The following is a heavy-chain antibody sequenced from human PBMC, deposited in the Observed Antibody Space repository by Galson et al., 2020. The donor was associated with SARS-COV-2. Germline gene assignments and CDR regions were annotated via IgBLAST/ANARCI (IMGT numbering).Heavy chain of an antibody. D-gene: IGHD2-15*01. V-gene: IGHV4-38-2*02. CDR1: GYSISSGYF. J-gene: IGHJ4*02. CDR3: ATYSVVVVAPTPLRADY. Sequence: TCTVSGYSISSGYFWGWIRQPPGKGLEWMGSIYHSGSTYYNPSLKSRVTISVDTSKNQVSLKLSSVTAADTAVYYCATYSVVVVAPTPLRADYWGQGTLVTVSS. CDR2: IYHSGST.